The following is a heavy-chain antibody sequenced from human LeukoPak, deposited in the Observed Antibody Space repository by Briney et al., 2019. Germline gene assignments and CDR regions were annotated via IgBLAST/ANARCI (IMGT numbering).Heavy chain of an antibody. V-gene: IGHV1-2*02. CDR1: GYTFTGYQ. Sequence: GASVKVSCKASGYTFTGYQMHWVRQAPGQGLEWMGWINPNSGATNYAQEFQGRVTMTRDTSIGTAYMELNRLRSDDTAVYYCARDYYGSGSYSTDYWGQGTLVTVSS. D-gene: IGHD3-10*01. CDR3: ARDYYGSGSYSTDY. J-gene: IGHJ4*02. CDR2: INPNSGAT.